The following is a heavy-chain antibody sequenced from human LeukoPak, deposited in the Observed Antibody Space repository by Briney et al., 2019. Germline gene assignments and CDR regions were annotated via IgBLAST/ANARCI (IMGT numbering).Heavy chain of an antibody. Sequence: ASVKVSCKASGGTFSSYAISWVRQAPGQGLEWMGGIIPIFGTANYAQKFQGRVTITADESTSTAYMELSSLRSEDTAVYYCARGPSSWYGWFDPWGQGTLVTVSS. CDR1: GGTFSSYA. CDR3: ARGPSSWYGWFDP. CDR2: IIPIFGTA. D-gene: IGHD6-13*01. J-gene: IGHJ5*02. V-gene: IGHV1-69*13.